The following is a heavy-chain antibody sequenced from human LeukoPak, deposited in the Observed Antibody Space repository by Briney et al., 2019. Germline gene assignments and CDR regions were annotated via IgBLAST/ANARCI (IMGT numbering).Heavy chain of an antibody. CDR3: ARGRIRAFGDYYYYGMDV. CDR2: INHSGST. CDR1: GGSFSGYY. Sequence: PSETLSLTCAVYGGSFSGYYWSWIRQPPGKGLEWIGEINHSGSTNYNPSLKSRVTISVDTSKNQFSLKLSSVTAADTAVYYCARGRIRAFGDYYYYGMDVWGQGTTVTVSS. V-gene: IGHV4-34*01. J-gene: IGHJ6*02. D-gene: IGHD3-3*01.